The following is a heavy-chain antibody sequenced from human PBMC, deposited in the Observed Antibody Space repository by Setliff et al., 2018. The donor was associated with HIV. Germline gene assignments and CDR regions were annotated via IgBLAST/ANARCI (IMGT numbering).Heavy chain of an antibody. Sequence: GASVKVSCKASGYSFINYGISWVRQAPGQGPEWMGWISPYTGNTDYAPRLLGRVTMTTDTSTSTAYLELRSLTPDDTAVYYCARARLQGIVTAVGPRDNCLDPWGQGTRVTVSS. J-gene: IGHJ5*02. CDR3: ARARLQGIVTAVGPRDNCLDP. CDR2: ISPYTGNT. CDR1: GYSFINYG. V-gene: IGHV1-18*01. D-gene: IGHD1-26*01.